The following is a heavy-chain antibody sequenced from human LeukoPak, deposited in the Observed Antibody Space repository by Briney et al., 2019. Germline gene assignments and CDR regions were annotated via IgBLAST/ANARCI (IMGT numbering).Heavy chain of an antibody. CDR3: ARDHVRRATTYYYYYGMDV. D-gene: IGHD5-12*01. Sequence: SVKVSCKASGGTFSSYAISWVRQAPGQGLEWMGGIIPIFGTANYAQKFQGRVTITADESTSTAYMELSSLRSEDTAVYYCARDHVRRATTYYYYYGMDVWGQGTTVTVSS. CDR1: GGTFSSYA. V-gene: IGHV1-69*13. J-gene: IGHJ6*02. CDR2: IIPIFGTA.